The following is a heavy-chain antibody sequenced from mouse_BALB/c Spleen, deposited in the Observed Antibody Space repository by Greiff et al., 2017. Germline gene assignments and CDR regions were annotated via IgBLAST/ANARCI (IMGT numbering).Heavy chain of an antibody. CDR2: INPYNGDT. J-gene: IGHJ3*01. CDR1: GYSFTGYF. V-gene: IGHV1-20*02. D-gene: IGHD2-4*01. Sequence: VQLKESGPELVKPGASVKISCKASGYSFTGYFMNWVMQSHGKSLEWIGRINPYNGDTFYNQKFKGKATLTVDKSSSTAHMELRSLASEDSAVYYCAIYYDYGLAYWGQGTLVTVSA. CDR3: AIYYDYGLAY.